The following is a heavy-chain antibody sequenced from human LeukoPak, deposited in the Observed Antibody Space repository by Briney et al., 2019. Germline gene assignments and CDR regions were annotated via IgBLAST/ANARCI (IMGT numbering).Heavy chain of an antibody. CDR2: IYYSGST. CDR1: GGSISSYY. J-gene: IGHJ4*02. V-gene: IGHV4-59*08. D-gene: IGHD6-13*01. Sequence: SETLSLTCTVSGGSISSYYWSWIRQPPGKGLEWIGYIYYSGSTNYNPSLKSRVTISVDTSKNQLSLKLSSVAAADTAVYYCARTSSSRYLHFDYWGQGTLVTVSS. CDR3: ARTSSSRYLHFDY.